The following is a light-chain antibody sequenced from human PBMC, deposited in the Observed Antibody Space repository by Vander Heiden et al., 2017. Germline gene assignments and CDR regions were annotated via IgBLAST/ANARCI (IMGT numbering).Light chain of an antibody. CDR2: GAS. Sequence: EIVMTQSPATLSVSPGERATLSCRASQSVSINLAWYRQKPGQAPRLLISGASTRATGIPARFSGSGSGTEFTLTISSLQSEDFAVYYCQQYNDWPRTFGQGTKVEIK. CDR3: QQYNDWPRT. V-gene: IGKV3-15*01. CDR1: QSVSIN. J-gene: IGKJ1*01.